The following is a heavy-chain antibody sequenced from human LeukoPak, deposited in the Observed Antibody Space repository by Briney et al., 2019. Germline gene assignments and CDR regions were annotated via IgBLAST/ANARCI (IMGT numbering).Heavy chain of an antibody. CDR1: GGSISSYY. CDR3: ARVGHLAAAGTYDY. D-gene: IGHD6-13*01. Sequence: SSETLSLTCTVSGGSISSYYWSWIRQPPEKGLEWIGNIFYSGSPNYNPSLKSRVTISFDTSKNQFSLKLSSVTAADTAVYYCARVGHLAAAGTYDYWGPGNMVTVSS. CDR2: IFYSGSP. J-gene: IGHJ4*02. V-gene: IGHV4-59*08.